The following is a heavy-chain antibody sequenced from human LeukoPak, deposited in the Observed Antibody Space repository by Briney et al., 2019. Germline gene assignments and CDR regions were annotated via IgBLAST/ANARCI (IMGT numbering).Heavy chain of an antibody. V-gene: IGHV3-23*01. D-gene: IGHD3-22*01. J-gene: IGHJ4*02. CDR3: AKEYSEYYRDTSGYFGSFDY. CDR2: ISGSGGST. CDR1: GVTFSSYA. Sequence: GGSLRLSCAASGVTFSSYAMSWVRQAPGKGLEWVSGISGSGGSTYDADSVQGRFTVSRDNSKNTLYLQMNSLRPEDTAIYYCAKEYSEYYRDTSGYFGSFDYWGQGTLVTVSS.